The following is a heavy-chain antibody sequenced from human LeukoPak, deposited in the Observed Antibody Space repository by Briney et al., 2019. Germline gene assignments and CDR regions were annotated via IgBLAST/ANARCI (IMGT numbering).Heavy chain of an antibody. J-gene: IGHJ4*02. CDR2: INPSGGST. D-gene: IGHD6-13*01. V-gene: IGHV1-46*01. CDR3: ARSRRAAAGYFDY. CDR1: GYTFTSYY. Sequence: ASVKVSCKASGYTFTSYYMHWVRQAPGQGLEWMGIINPSGGSTSYAQEFQSRVTMTRDTSTSTVYMELSSLRSEDTAVYYCARSRRAAAGYFDYWGQGTLVTVSS.